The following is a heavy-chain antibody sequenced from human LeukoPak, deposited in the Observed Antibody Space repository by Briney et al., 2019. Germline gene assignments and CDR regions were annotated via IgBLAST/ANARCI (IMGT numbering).Heavy chain of an antibody. J-gene: IGHJ4*02. D-gene: IGHD6-19*01. CDR3: AREFGGRDGSGWQYATDY. CDR2: ISSLSGTI. Sequence: AGGSLRLSCEASGLTFSSYSMNWVRQAPGEGLEWLSYISSLSGTINYADSVKGRFTISRDNAKNSLYLQMNSLRAEDTAVYYCAREFGGRDGSGWQYATDYWGQGTLVTVSS. V-gene: IGHV3-48*04. CDR1: GLTFSSYS.